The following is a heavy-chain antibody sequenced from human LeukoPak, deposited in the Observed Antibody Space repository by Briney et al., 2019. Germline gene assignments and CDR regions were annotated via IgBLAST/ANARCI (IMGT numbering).Heavy chain of an antibody. CDR3: ARDHYHKIHSVMVTAPDY. Sequence: NSSETLSLTCTVSGGSISSYYWSWIRQPPGKGLEWIGYIHYSGTTNYNPSLKSRVTISVDTSKNQFSLKLSSVTAEDTAVYYCARDHYHKIHSVMVTAPDYWGQGTLVIVSS. V-gene: IGHV4-59*01. CDR1: GGSISSYY. D-gene: IGHD2-21*02. CDR2: IHYSGTT. J-gene: IGHJ4*02.